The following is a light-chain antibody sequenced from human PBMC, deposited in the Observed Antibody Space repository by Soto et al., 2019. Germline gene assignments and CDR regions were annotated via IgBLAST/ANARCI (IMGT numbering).Light chain of an antibody. J-gene: IGKJ1*01. CDR2: AAS. V-gene: IGKV1-39*01. CDR3: QQSYSTPRT. Sequence: DIQMTQSASSRSASVGDRVTITCRASQSISSYLNWYQQKPGKAPKVLIYAASSLQSGVPSRFSGSGSGTDFTLTISSLQPEDFATYYCQQSYSTPRTFGQGTKV. CDR1: QSISSY.